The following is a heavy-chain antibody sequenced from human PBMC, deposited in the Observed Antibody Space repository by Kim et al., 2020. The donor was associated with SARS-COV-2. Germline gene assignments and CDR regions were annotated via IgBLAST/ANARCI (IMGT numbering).Heavy chain of an antibody. D-gene: IGHD2-21*02. Sequence: YAGSVKCRFTISRDNSQNTLYLQMNSLRAEDTAIYYCAKDRPATAIDYFDYWGQGTLVTVSS. CDR3: AKDRPATAIDYFDY. J-gene: IGHJ4*02. V-gene: IGHV3-23*01.